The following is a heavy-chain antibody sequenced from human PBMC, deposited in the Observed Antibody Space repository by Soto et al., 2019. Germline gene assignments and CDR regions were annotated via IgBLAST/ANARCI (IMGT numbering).Heavy chain of an antibody. Sequence: SVKVSCKASGGTFSSYAISWVRQAPGQGLEWMGGIIPIFGTANYAQKFQGRVTITADESTSTAYMELSSLRSEDTAVYYCARARSHYDFWSGPYYYYGMDVWGQGTTVTVSS. J-gene: IGHJ6*02. CDR3: ARARSHYDFWSGPYYYYGMDV. CDR2: IIPIFGTA. CDR1: GGTFSSYA. V-gene: IGHV1-69*13. D-gene: IGHD3-3*01.